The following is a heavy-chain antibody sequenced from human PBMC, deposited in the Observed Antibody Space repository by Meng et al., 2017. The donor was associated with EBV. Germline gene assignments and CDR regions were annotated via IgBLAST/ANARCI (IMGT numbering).Heavy chain of an antibody. J-gene: IGHJ4*02. CDR3: ASESGRGYTPDY. D-gene: IGHD3-10*01. Sequence: QGQLGEFGAGWKKPGSSGRVPGKTSGGPFRNYAISWVGQAPGQGLEWLGGFLPTLGAPNYAQKFHGRVSITADESTSTHYMDLSSLRSEDTAVYYCASESGRGYTPDYWGQGTLVTVSS. CDR1: GGPFRNYA. CDR2: FLPTLGAP. V-gene: IGHV1-69*01.